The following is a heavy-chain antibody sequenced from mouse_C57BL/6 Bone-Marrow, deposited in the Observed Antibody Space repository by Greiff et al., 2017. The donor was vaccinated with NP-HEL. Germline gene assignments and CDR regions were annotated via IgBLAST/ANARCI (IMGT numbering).Heavy chain of an antibody. V-gene: IGHV3-8*01. Sequence: DVKLVESGPGLAKPSQTLSLTCSVTGYSITSDYWNWIRKFPGNKLEYMGYISYSGSTYYNPSLKSRISITRDTSKNQYYLQSNSVTTEDTATYYCARSPLWLRRNYYAMDYWGQGTSVTVSS. D-gene: IGHD2-2*01. CDR2: ISYSGST. J-gene: IGHJ4*01. CDR1: GYSITSDY. CDR3: ARSPLWLRRNYYAMDY.